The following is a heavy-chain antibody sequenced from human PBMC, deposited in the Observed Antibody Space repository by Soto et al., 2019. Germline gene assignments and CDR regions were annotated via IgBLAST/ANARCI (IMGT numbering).Heavy chain of an antibody. Sequence: GGSLRLSCAGAGFTFSSYGMHGVGQAPGKGLEWVAVISYDGSNKYYADSVKGRFTISRDNSKNTLYLQMNSLRAEDTAVYYCAKDSEVAYSSSDGARAYFDYWGQGTLVTVSS. CDR1: GFTFSSYG. D-gene: IGHD6-6*01. CDR3: AKDSEVAYSSSDGARAYFDY. J-gene: IGHJ4*02. CDR2: ISYDGSNK. V-gene: IGHV3-30*18.